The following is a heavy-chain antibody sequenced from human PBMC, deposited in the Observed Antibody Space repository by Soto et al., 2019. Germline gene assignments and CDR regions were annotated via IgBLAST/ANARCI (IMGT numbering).Heavy chain of an antibody. CDR2: IYHTGTT. J-gene: IGHJ4*02. D-gene: IGHD3-10*01. CDR1: GASINRDNW. Sequence: QVQLQESGPGLVNPSGTLSLTCAVSGASINRDNWWTWVRQPPGKGLEWIGDIYHTGTTNYDSSLKSRAPTSIDESKNHVSPNLTSVTAAAAVVYYCAGSVQFWGQGTLVALSS. CDR3: AGSVQF. V-gene: IGHV4-4*02.